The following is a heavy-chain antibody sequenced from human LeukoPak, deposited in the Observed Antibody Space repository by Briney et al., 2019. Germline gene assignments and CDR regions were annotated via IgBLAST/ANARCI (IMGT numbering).Heavy chain of an antibody. V-gene: IGHV1-69*05. J-gene: IGHJ4*02. CDR1: GGTFSGYA. CDR3: ARERYYYDSSGNMIDY. D-gene: IGHD3-22*01. CDR2: IIPIFGTA. Sequence: GASVKVSCKASGGTFSGYAISWVRQAPGQGLEWMGRIIPIFGTANYAQKFQGRVTITTDESTSTAYMELSSLRSEDTAVYYCARERYYYDSSGNMIDYWGQGTLVTVSS.